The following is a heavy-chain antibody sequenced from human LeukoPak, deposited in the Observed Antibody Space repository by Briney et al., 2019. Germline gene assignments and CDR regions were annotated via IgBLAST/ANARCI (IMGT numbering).Heavy chain of an antibody. Sequence: ASVKVSCKASGYTFTSYAMNWVRQAPGQGLEWMGWINTNTGNPTYAQGFTGRFVFSLDTSVSTAYLQISSLKAEGTAVYYCARVDDVDIVATSYFDYWGQGTLVTVSS. V-gene: IGHV7-4-1*02. D-gene: IGHD5-12*01. CDR1: GYTFTSYA. CDR2: INTNTGNP. CDR3: ARVDDVDIVATSYFDY. J-gene: IGHJ4*02.